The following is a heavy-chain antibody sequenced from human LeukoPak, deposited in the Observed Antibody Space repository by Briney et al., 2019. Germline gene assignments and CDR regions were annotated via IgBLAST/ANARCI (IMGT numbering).Heavy chain of an antibody. CDR3: ARGRTGAAALDF. D-gene: IGHD2-2*01. CDR2: STHSGST. Sequence: SETLSLTCAVYGGSFSGHYWTWIRQPPGKGLEWIGESTHSGSTNYNSSLKSRVTISVDTSKNQFSLKLTSVTAADTAVYHCARGRTGAAALDFWGPGTLVTVSS. V-gene: IGHV4-34*01. CDR1: GGSFSGHY. J-gene: IGHJ4*02.